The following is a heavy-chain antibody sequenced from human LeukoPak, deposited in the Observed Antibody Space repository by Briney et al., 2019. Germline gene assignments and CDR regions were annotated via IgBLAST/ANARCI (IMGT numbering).Heavy chain of an antibody. D-gene: IGHD1-7*01. J-gene: IGHJ3*02. CDR1: GFTFSNAW. V-gene: IGHV3-15*01. CDR3: TTDPSGNWNYGPNDAFDI. CDR2: IKSKTDGGTT. Sequence: GGSLRLSCAASGFTFSNAWMSWVRQAPGKGLEWVGRIKSKTDGGTTDYAAPVKGRFTISRDDSKNTLYLQMNSLKTEDTAVYYCTTDPSGNWNYGPNDAFDIWGQGTMVTVSS.